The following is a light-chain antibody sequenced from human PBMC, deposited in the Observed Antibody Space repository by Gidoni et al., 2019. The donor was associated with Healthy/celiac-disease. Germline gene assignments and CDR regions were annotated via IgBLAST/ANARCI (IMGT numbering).Light chain of an antibody. V-gene: IGKV3-11*01. Sequence: EIVLTQSPDTLSLSPGERATLSCRASQSVSSYLAWYQQKPGQAHRLLIYDATNRATGIPARFSGSGSGTDFTLTISSLEPEDVAVYYCQQRSNWPPFTFGGGTKVEIK. CDR3: QQRSNWPPFT. J-gene: IGKJ4*02. CDR1: QSVSSY. CDR2: DAT.